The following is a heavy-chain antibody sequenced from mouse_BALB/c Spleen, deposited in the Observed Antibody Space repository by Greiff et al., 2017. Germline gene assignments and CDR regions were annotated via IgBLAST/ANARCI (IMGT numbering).Heavy chain of an antibody. CDR1: GFTFSSFG. Sequence: DVMLVESGGGLVQPGGSRKLSCAASGFTFSSFGMHWVRQAPEKGLEWVAYISSGSSTIYYADTVKGRFTISRDNPKNTLFLQMTSLRSEDTAMYYCARGDYGFAYWGQGTLVTVSA. CDR2: ISSGSSTI. D-gene: IGHD2-4*01. J-gene: IGHJ3*01. V-gene: IGHV5-17*02. CDR3: ARGDYGFAY.